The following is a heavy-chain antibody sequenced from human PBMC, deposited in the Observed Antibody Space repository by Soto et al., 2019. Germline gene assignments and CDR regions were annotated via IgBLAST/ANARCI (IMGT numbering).Heavy chain of an antibody. D-gene: IGHD2-2*01. V-gene: IGHV3-48*01. J-gene: IGHJ3*01. CDR1: SFLFSSYT. Sequence: VELVESGGDLVQPGGSLRLTCTASSFLFSSYTMKWVRQAPGKGLEWIAYISGSGATIHYADSVKGRFTISRDNAKKSLYLQMDSLRVNDTAVYYCASPPRGHAVELWGQGTLVAVSS. CDR2: ISGSGATI. CDR3: ASPPRGHAVEL.